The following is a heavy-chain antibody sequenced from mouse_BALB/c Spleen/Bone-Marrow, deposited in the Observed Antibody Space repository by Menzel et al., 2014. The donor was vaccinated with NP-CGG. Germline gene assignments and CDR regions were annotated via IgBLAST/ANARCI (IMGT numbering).Heavy chain of an antibody. CDR3: ARRRDYDYFDY. CDR1: GFTFSNYG. CDR2: ISSGGTYT. J-gene: IGHJ2*01. V-gene: IGHV5-6*01. D-gene: IGHD2-4*01. Sequence: EVQRVESGGDLVKPGGSLKLSCAASGFTFSNYGMSWVRQIPDKRLEWVATISSGGTYTFYPDSVKGRFTISRDNTKNTLTLQMTSLKSEDTAMYYCARRRDYDYFDYWGQGTTLTVSS.